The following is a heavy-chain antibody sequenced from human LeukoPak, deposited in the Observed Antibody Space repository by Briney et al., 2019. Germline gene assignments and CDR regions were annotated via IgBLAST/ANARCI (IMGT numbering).Heavy chain of an antibody. D-gene: IGHD3-22*01. V-gene: IGHV4-39*07. CDR2: IYDSGST. J-gene: IGHJ1*01. Sequence: SETLSLTCTVSGGSIRSSYYYWGWIRQPPGTGLEWIGSIYDSGSTYYNPSLKSRVTISIDTSKNQFSLKLSSVTAADTAVYYCAIGSSGYYPEYFQHWGQGTLVTVSS. CDR3: AIGSSGYYPEYFQH. CDR1: GGSIRSSYYY.